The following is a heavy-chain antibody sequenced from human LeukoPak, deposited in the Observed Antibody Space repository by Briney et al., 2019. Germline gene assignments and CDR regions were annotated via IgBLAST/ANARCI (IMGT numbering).Heavy chain of an antibody. Sequence: ASVKVSCKPSGYTSTDYNMHGVPHAPGQRLESMGWINPNSGGTNCAQKFQGRVVMTRDTSISTAYMELGSVRSDDTAVYYCARARWQLVPYFDSWGQGTLVTVSS. D-gene: IGHD6-6*01. J-gene: IGHJ4*02. V-gene: IGHV1-2*02. CDR1: GYTSTDYN. CDR2: INPNSGGT. CDR3: ARARWQLVPYFDS.